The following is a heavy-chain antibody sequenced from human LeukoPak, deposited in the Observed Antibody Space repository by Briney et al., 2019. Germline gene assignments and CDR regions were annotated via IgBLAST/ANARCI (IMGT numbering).Heavy chain of an antibody. CDR3: ARVPYYYDSSGYYSYYDY. CDR2: IYPGDSDT. CDR1: GYSFSSYW. J-gene: IGHJ4*02. D-gene: IGHD3-22*01. Sequence: GESLKISCKGSGYSFSSYWIGWLRQLPGKGLEWMGIIYPGDSDTRYSPSFQGQVTISADRSISTAYLQWSSLKASDTAMYYCARVPYYYDSSGYYSYYDYWGQGTLVTVSS. V-gene: IGHV5-51*01.